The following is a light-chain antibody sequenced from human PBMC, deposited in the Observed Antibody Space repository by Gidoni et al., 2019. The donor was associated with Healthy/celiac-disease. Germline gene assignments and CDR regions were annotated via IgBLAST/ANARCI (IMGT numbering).Light chain of an antibody. Sequence: DIVMTQSPDSLAVSLGERATINCKSSQSVLYRSNDKNYLAWYQQKPGQPPKLLIYWASTRDSGVPDRFSGSWSGTDFTLTISRLQAEDVAVYYCHQYYSTPCSFGQGTKVEIK. CDR2: WAS. CDR1: QSVLYRSNDKNY. J-gene: IGKJ2*04. CDR3: HQYYSTPCS. V-gene: IGKV4-1*01.